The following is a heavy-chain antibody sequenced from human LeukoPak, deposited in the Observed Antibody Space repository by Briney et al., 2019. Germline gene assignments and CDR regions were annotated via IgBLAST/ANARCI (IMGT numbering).Heavy chain of an antibody. CDR2: ISYDGSNK. CDR1: GFTFSSYG. J-gene: IGHJ5*02. V-gene: IGHV3-30*18. D-gene: IGHD3-10*01. Sequence: PGRSLRLSCAASGFTFSSYGMHWVRQAPGKGLEWVAVISYDGSNKYYADSVKGRFTISRDNSKNTLYLQMNSLRAEDTAVYYCAKVGLSYYGSGSYYNWFDPWGQGTLSPSPQ. CDR3: AKVGLSYYGSGSYYNWFDP.